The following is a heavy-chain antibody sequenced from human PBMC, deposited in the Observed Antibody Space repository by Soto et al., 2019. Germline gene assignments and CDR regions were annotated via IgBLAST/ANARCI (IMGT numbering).Heavy chain of an antibody. CDR2: MYDSGRT. Sequence: QVHLQESGPGLVKPSQALSLTCTVSGGSISSGDYYWSWIRQPPGKGLEWIGYMYDSGRTYYNPSLKGRLPISVDTSKIQFSLNLSSVTAADTAVYYCARDRGDDYYYGMDVWGQGTTVTVTS. CDR1: GGSISSGDYY. V-gene: IGHV4-30-4*01. J-gene: IGHJ6*02. D-gene: IGHD2-21*02. CDR3: ARDRGDDYYYGMDV.